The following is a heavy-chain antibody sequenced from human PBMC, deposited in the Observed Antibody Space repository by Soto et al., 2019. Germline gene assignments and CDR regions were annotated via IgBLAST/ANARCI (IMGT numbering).Heavy chain of an antibody. CDR1: GGSFSGYY. Sequence: SETLSLTCAVYGGSFSGYYWSWIRQPPGKGLEWIGEINHSGSTNYNPSLKSRVTISVDTSKNQFSLKLSSVTAADTAVYYCARGGIAAAGNRFDPWGQGTLVTVS. D-gene: IGHD6-13*01. CDR3: ARGGIAAAGNRFDP. CDR2: INHSGST. J-gene: IGHJ5*02. V-gene: IGHV4-34*01.